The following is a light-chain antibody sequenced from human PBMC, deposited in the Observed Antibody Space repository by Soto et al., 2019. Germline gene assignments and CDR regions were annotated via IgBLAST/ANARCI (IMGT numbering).Light chain of an antibody. CDR1: QTITTS. CDR3: QQYDCYCLTS. CDR2: KAS. Sequence: DIQMTQSPSTLSASVGDRVTITCRASQTITTSLAWYQQKPAKAPKLLIYKASSLESGVPSRFSGSSSWSECPLSISRLQPDDFAPYDCQQYDCYCLTSFGHGTRVEI. V-gene: IGKV1-5*03. J-gene: IGKJ1*01.